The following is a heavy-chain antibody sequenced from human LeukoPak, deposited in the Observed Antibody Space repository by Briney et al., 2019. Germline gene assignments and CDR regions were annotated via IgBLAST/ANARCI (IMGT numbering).Heavy chain of an antibody. J-gene: IGHJ6*04. CDR2: INHSGST. CDR1: GGSFRGYY. CDR3: ARGRARTQGPYYYYCMDV. V-gene: IGHV4-34*01. D-gene: IGHD1-14*01. Sequence: PSETLCLSCAVYGGSFRGYYWSWVRHPPGKGLEWIWEINHSGSTNYNPSLKSLGTRSVDTSKNQFSLKLSSVTAADTAVYYCARGRARTQGPYYYYCMDVWGKGTTVTVSS.